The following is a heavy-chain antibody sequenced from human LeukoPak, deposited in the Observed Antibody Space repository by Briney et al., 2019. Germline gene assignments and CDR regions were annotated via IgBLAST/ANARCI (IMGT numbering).Heavy chain of an antibody. CDR1: GYTFTGYY. V-gene: IGHV1-2*02. J-gene: IGHJ4*02. Sequence: ASVKVSCMASGYTFTGYYMHWVRQAPGQGLEWMGWINPNSGGTNYAQKFQGRVTMTRDTSISTAYMELSRLRSDDTAVYYCARDGEGWYYYDSSGYPFDYWGQGTLVTVSS. CDR3: ARDGEGWYYYDSSGYPFDY. D-gene: IGHD3-22*01. CDR2: INPNSGGT.